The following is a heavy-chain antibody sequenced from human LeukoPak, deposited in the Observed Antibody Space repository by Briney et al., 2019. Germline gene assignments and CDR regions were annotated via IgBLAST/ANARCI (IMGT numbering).Heavy chain of an antibody. Sequence: GGPLRLSCAASGFTFSSYAMSWVRQAPGKGLEWVSAISGSGGSTYYADSVKGRFTISRDNSKNTLYLQMNSLRAEDTAVYYCAKDMSLVVITRFDYWGQGTLVTVSS. CDR1: GFTFSSYA. J-gene: IGHJ4*02. D-gene: IGHD3-22*01. CDR3: AKDMSLVVITRFDY. V-gene: IGHV3-23*01. CDR2: ISGSGGST.